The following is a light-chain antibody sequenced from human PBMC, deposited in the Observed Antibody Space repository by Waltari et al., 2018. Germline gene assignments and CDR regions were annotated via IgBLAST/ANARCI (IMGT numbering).Light chain of an antibody. CDR2: SAS. V-gene: IGKV1-5*03. CDR3: QQYHSYWYT. J-gene: IGKJ2*01. CDR1: QSISSW. Sequence: DIQMTQSPSTLSAYVGDRVTITCRASQSISSWLAWYQQKPGKAPKLLIYSASSLESGVPASVSGSGSGTQFTLNISSLQPNDVATYYFQQYHSYWYTIGQGTKLDI.